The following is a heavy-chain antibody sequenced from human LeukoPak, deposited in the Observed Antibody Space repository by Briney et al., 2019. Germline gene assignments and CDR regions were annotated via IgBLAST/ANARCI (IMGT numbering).Heavy chain of an antibody. CDR2: ISCNSGSI. J-gene: IGHJ6*02. V-gene: IGHV3-9*01. D-gene: IGHD2-2*01. Sequence: GGSLRLSCAASGFTFDDYAMHWVRQAPGKGLEGVSGISCNSGSIDYADSVKGRFTISRDNAKNSLYLQMNSLRAEDTALYFCAKDRGWQQESQLLSEGMDVWGQGPTVTVSS. CDR3: AKDRGWQQESQLLSEGMDV. CDR1: GFTFDDYA.